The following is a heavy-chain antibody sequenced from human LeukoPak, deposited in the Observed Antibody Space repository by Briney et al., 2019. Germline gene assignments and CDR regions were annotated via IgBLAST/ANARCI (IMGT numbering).Heavy chain of an antibody. CDR2: IYHSGST. CDR3: ARGLLWFGELMGWFDP. Sequence: PSETLSLTCAVSGYSISSGYYWGWIRQPPGKGLEWIGSIYHSGSTYYNPSLKSRVTISVDTSKNQFPLKLSSVTAADTAVYYCARGLLWFGELMGWFDPWGQGTLVTVSS. V-gene: IGHV4-38-2*01. D-gene: IGHD3-10*01. CDR1: GYSISSGYY. J-gene: IGHJ5*02.